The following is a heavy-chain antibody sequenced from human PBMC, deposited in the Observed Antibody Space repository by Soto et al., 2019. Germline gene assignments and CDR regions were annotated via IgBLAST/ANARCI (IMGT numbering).Heavy chain of an antibody. CDR3: AKPNQKYSSSMYAFDI. CDR1: GFTVSSNY. D-gene: IGHD6-13*01. Sequence: LRLSCAASGFTVSSNYMSWVRQAPGKGLEWVSVIYSGGSTYYADSVKGRFTISRDNSKNTLYLQMNSLRAEDTAVYYCAKPNQKYSSSMYAFDIWGQGTMVTVSS. CDR2: IYSGGST. V-gene: IGHV3-53*01. J-gene: IGHJ3*02.